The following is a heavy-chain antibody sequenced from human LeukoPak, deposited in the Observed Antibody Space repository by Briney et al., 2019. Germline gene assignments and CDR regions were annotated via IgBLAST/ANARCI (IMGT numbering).Heavy chain of an antibody. CDR3: TTDATGVLLWFGELSTGDY. J-gene: IGHJ4*02. CDR1: GFTFSNAW. Sequence: GGSLRLSCAASGFTFSNAWVSWVRQAPGKGLEWVGRIKSKTDGGTTDYAAPVKGRFTISRDDSKNTLYLQMNSLKTEDTAVYYCTTDATGVLLWFGELSTGDYWGQGTLVTVSS. V-gene: IGHV3-15*01. D-gene: IGHD3-10*01. CDR2: IKSKTDGGTT.